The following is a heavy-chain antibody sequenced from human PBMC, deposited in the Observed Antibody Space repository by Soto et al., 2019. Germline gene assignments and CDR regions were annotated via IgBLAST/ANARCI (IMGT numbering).Heavy chain of an antibody. CDR2: MNPNSGNT. Sequence: ASVKVSCKASGYTFTSYDINWVRQATGQGLEWMGWMNPNSGNTGYAQKFQGRVTMTRNTSIGTAYMELSSLRSEDTAVYYCARGYYYDSSGSRNWFDPWGQGTLVTV. CDR3: ARGYYYDSSGSRNWFDP. J-gene: IGHJ5*02. V-gene: IGHV1-8*01. CDR1: GYTFTSYD. D-gene: IGHD3-22*01.